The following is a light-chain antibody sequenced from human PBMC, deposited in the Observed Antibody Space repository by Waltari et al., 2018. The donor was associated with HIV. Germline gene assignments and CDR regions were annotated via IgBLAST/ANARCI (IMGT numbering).Light chain of an antibody. CDR2: GND. CDR3: GTWDSSLTIAV. J-gene: IGLJ3*02. Sequence: QSVLTQPPSVSAAPGQKVIISCSGSSSNIQTNYVSWYQQLPGTAPKLLIFGNDKRPSDIPGRFSASKSDTSATLVIAGLQTGDEADYYCGTWDSSLTIAVFGGGTKLTVL. V-gene: IGLV1-51*01. CDR1: SSNIQTNY.